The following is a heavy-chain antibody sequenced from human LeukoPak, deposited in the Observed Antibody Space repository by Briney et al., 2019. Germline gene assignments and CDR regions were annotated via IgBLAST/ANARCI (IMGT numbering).Heavy chain of an antibody. CDR1: GGSINGYY. D-gene: IGHD3-10*01. CDR3: ARGKDGFLAYAFDI. J-gene: IGHJ3*02. CDR2: IYYRGST. Sequence: PSQTLSLTCTVSGGSINGYYWSWIRQPPGKGLESIGYIYYRGSTYYNPSLKSRLTISVDTSKNQFSLKLSSVTAADTALYYCARGKDGFLAYAFDIWGQGTMVTVSS. V-gene: IGHV4-59*13.